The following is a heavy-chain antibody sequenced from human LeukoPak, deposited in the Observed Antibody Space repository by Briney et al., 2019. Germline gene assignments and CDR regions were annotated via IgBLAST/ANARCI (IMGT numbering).Heavy chain of an antibody. D-gene: IGHD6-13*01. CDR3: ARYEAAADYFDY. CDR2: ISYDGSNK. CDR1: GFTFSSYA. J-gene: IGHJ4*02. Sequence: PGRSLRLSCAASGFTFSSYAMHWVRQAPGKGLEWVAVISYDGSNKYYADSVKGRFTISRDNSKNTLYLQMNSLRAEDTAVYYCARYEAAADYFDYWGQGTLVTVSS. V-gene: IGHV3-30-3*01.